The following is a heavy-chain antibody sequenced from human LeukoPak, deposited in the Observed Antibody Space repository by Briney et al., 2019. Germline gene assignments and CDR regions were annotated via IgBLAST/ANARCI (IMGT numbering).Heavy chain of an antibody. CDR2: ISGSGDST. CDR1: GFTFSSYT. J-gene: IGHJ4*02. CDR3: AKAGWNY. Sequence: GGSLRLSCAASGFTFSSYTMTWVRQAPGKGLEWVSLISGSGDSTYYADSVKGRFTISRDNSKNTLYLQMNSLRAEGTAVYYCAKAGWNYWGQGTLVTVSS. D-gene: IGHD2-15*01. V-gene: IGHV3-23*01.